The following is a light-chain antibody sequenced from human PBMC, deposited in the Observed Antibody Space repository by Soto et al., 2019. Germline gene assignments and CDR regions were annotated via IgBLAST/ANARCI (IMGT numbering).Light chain of an antibody. J-gene: IGLJ2*01. CDR1: SSNIGAGYD. V-gene: IGLV1-40*01. Sequence: QSVLTQPPSVSGAPGQRVTISCTGSSSNIGAGYDVHWYQQLPRTAPKRLIYGSSNRPSGVPDRFSGSKSGTSASLAITGLQAEDEADYYCQSYDSSRSGWVFGGGTKLTVL. CDR3: QSYDSSRSGWV. CDR2: GSS.